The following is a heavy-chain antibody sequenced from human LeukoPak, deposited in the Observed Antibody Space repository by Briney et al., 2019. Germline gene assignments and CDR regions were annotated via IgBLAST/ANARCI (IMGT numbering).Heavy chain of an antibody. J-gene: IGHJ4*02. D-gene: IGHD3-22*01. CDR3: AREAHPPYYYDSSGYTYCFDY. CDR1: GFTFSSHG. CDR2: ISFDGSNK. V-gene: IGHV3-30*03. Sequence: GGSLRLSCAASGFTFSSHGMHWVRQAPGKGLGWEAVISFDGSNKYYAVSVKGRFTTSRDNSKNTLYLQMTSLRAEDTAVYYCAREAHPPYYYDSSGYTYCFDYWGQGTLVTVSS.